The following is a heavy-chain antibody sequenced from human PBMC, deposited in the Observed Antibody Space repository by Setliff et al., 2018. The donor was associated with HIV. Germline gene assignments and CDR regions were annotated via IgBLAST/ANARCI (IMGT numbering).Heavy chain of an antibody. V-gene: IGHV4-59*01. CDR1: GGSINSYF. D-gene: IGHD4-17*01. J-gene: IGHJ2*01. CDR2: MYYSGST. CDR3: ARGGATVATRYFDL. Sequence: PSETLSLTCTVSGGSINSYFWSWIRQPPGKGLEWIGYMYYSGSTNYNPSLKSRVTISVDPSKNQFSLKLTSMTAADTAVYYCARGGATVATRYFDLWGRGTLVTVSS.